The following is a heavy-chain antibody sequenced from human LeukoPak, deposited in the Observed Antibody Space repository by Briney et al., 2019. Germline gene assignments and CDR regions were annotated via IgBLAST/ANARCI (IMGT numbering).Heavy chain of an antibody. CDR2: IKQDGSEK. J-gene: IGHJ4*02. CDR1: GFTVTSSA. V-gene: IGHV3-7*03. D-gene: IGHD5-12*01. Sequence: PGGSLRLSCAASGFTVTSSAMSWVRQAPGKGLEWVANIKQDGSEKYYVDSVKGRFTISRDNAKNSLYLQMNSLRAEDTAVYYCARRGWLNSRTPVDYWGQGTLVTVSS. CDR3: ARRGWLNSRTPVDY.